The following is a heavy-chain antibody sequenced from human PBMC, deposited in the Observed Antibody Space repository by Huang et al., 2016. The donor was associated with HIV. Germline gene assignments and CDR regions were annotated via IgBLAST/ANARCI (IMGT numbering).Heavy chain of an antibody. CDR3: ARWLRVPLAGTEHNWFDP. J-gene: IGHJ5*02. D-gene: IGHD6-19*01. CDR2: IFYNGHT. V-gene: IGHV4-61*08. CDR1: GGSVNSGDYY. Sequence: QVQLQESGPGLVKPSETLSLTCSVSGGSVNSGDYYWSWSRQPPGKGLELIGYIFYNGHTNYTPSLKSRVSTSLDTSKNQFSLNLNSVTAADTAVYYCARWLRVPLAGTEHNWFDPWGQGTLVIVSS.